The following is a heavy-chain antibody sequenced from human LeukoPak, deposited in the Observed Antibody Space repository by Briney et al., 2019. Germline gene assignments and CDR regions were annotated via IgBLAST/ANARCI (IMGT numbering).Heavy chain of an antibody. Sequence: GGSLRLSCAASGFTFSSYAMHWVRQAPGKGLEWVAVISYDGSNKYYADSMKGRFTISRDNSKNTLYLQMNSLRAEDTAMYYCARRNWPFDYWGQGTLVTVSS. D-gene: IGHD1-1*01. CDR2: ISYDGSNK. J-gene: IGHJ4*02. CDR1: GFTFSSYA. CDR3: ARRNWPFDY. V-gene: IGHV3-30*04.